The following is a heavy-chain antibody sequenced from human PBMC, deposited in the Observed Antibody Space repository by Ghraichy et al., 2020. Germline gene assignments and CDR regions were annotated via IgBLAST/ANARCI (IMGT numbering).Heavy chain of an antibody. CDR1: GFTFSNFA. V-gene: IGHV3-23*01. Sequence: GESLNISCAASGFTFSNFAMSWVRQAPGKELEWVAAISGSGGTTSYGESLRGRFTISRDNCNNTVSLEMNSLRVDETAVYYCAKGMKATRLGSFDVWGQGTTVTVS. J-gene: IGHJ3*01. D-gene: IGHD3-16*01. CDR2: ISGSGGTT. CDR3: AKGMKATRLGSFDV.